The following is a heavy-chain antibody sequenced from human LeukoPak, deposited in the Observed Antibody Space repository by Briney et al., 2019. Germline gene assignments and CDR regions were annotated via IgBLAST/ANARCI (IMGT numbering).Heavy chain of an antibody. CDR1: VASIRSINHY. CDR2: IYHSGST. D-gene: IGHD3-22*01. Sequence: SETLSLACTVSVASIRSINHYWVWIRQPPGKGLEWIGSIYHSGSTYYNLSLKSRVSISVDTSKNQFSLKLRSVRAADTAAYFCARHPRYDSRGDHYPYYFDHWGQGTLVTVSS. V-gene: IGHV4-39*01. J-gene: IGHJ4*02. CDR3: ARHPRYDSRGDHYPYYFDH.